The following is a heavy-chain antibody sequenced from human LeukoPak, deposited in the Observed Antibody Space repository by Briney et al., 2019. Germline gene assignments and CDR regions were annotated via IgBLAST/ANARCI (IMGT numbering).Heavy chain of an antibody. J-gene: IGHJ4*02. CDR2: TSGSGAST. Sequence: HPAGYLRLSCAASGFTFSSYAMSWVRQAQGKGLEWGSATSGSGASTYYADSGRGRFTISRDNSKNKRDLQMNSLRAEETAVYYCAKVVVPAGIFSFDYWGQGTLVTVSS. D-gene: IGHD2-2*01. CDR1: GFTFSSYA. V-gene: IGHV3-23*01. CDR3: AKVVVPAGIFSFDY.